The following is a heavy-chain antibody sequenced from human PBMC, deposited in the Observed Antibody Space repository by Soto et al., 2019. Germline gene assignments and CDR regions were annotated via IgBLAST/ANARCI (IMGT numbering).Heavy chain of an antibody. CDR1: GVTFNSYA. Sequence: GGSLRLSCAASGVTFNSYAMSWVRQAPGKGLEWVSAISGSGGSTYYADSVKGRFTISRDNSKNTLYLQMNSLRAEDTAVYYCAYSSTPFDYWGQGTLVTVSS. D-gene: IGHD6-13*01. J-gene: IGHJ4*02. V-gene: IGHV3-23*01. CDR3: AYSSTPFDY. CDR2: ISGSGGST.